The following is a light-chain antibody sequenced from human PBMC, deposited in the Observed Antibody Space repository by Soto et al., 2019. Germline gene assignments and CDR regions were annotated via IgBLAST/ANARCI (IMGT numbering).Light chain of an antibody. CDR1: SSDIGTYKY. J-gene: IGLJ2*01. V-gene: IGLV2-14*01. CDR3: SSYTSSSTLV. CDR2: EVS. Sequence: QSALTQPASVSGSPGQSITISCTGTSSDIGTYKYVSWYQQHPGKAPKLMIYEVSNRPSGISNRFSGSKSGNTASLTLSGLQAEDEADYYCSSYTSSSTLVFGGGTKLTVL.